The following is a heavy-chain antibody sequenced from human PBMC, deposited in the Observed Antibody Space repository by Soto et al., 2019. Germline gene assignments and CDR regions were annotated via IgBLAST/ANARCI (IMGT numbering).Heavy chain of an antibody. V-gene: IGHV1-18*04. J-gene: IGHJ6*02. D-gene: IGHD2-2*01. CDR2: ISGYSGNT. CDR3: ARGGYCSSNSCYRDYYRGMDV. Sequence: GASVKVSCKASGYTFTSYGISWVRQAPGQGLEWMGWISGYSGNTNYEQKFQGRASMTTDTSTSTAYMELRSLRSDDTAVYYCARGGYCSSNSCYRDYYRGMDVWGQGTTVTVS. CDR1: GYTFTSYG.